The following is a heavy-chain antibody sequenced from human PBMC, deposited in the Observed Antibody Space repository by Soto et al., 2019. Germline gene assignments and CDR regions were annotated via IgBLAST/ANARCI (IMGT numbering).Heavy chain of an antibody. V-gene: IGHV3-23*01. CDR2: ISGGGSTT. CDR3: ARDQAAGGTISRYFQD. Sequence: EVQLLESGGGLVQPEGSLRLSCEASGFTFSSYAMSWVRQAPGKGLEWVSGISGGGSTTYYADSVKGRFTISRDNSKNTLYLQLNILRAEDTDVYYCARDQAAGGTISRYFQDWGQGTLVTVSS. J-gene: IGHJ1*01. D-gene: IGHD6-13*01. CDR1: GFTFSSYA.